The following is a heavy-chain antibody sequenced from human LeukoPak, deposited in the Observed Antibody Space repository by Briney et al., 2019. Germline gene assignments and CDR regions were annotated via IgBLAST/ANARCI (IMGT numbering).Heavy chain of an antibody. CDR1: GGTFGSYA. V-gene: IGHV1-69*13. CDR2: IIPIFGTA. CDR3: AREDSSSSEYFDY. Sequence: SVTVSCKASGGTFGSYAISWVRQAPGQGLEWMGGIIPIFGTANYTQKFQGRVTITADESTSTAYMELSSLRSEDTAVYYCAREDSSSSEYFDYWGQGTLVTVSS. J-gene: IGHJ4*02. D-gene: IGHD6-6*01.